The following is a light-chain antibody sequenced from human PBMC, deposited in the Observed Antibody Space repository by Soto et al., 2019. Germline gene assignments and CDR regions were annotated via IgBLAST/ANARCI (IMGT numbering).Light chain of an antibody. CDR1: QDIGDN. Sequence: DIQMTQSPSSLSASVGDRVTITCRASQDIGDNSAWYQQKPGKVPELLIYTASTLQSGVTPRFSGSGSGKDFTRTISSLQSEDVGTFHCQKYKRAPFPFGHGTKVHI. CDR2: TAS. V-gene: IGKV1-27*01. CDR3: QKYKRAPFP. J-gene: IGKJ3*01.